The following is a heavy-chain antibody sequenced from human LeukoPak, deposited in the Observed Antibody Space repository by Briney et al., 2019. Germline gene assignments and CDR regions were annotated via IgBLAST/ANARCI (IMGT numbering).Heavy chain of an antibody. CDR2: ISSSSSYI. D-gene: IGHD1-26*01. CDR1: GYTFSSYS. J-gene: IGHJ5*02. Sequence: GASVKVSCKASGYTFSSYSMNWVRQAPGKGLEWVSSISSSSSYIYYADSVKGRFTISRDNAKNSLYLQMNSLRAEDTAVYYCARVWDGPWGQGTLVTVSS. V-gene: IGHV3-21*01. CDR3: ARVWDGP.